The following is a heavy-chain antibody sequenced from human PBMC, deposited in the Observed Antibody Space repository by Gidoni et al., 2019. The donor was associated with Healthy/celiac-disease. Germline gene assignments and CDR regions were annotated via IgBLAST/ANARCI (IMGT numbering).Heavy chain of an antibody. D-gene: IGHD3-22*01. J-gene: IGHJ4*02. CDR2: IKQDGSEK. CDR1: GFTFSSYW. CDR3: ARVVVVTKAIPLDY. V-gene: IGHV3-7*01. Sequence: EVQLVESGGGLVQPGGSLRLSCAASGFTFSSYWMSWVRQAPGKGLEWVANIKQDGSEKYYVDSVKGRFTISRDNAKNSLYLQMNSLRAEDTAVYYCARVVVVTKAIPLDYWGQGTLVTVSS.